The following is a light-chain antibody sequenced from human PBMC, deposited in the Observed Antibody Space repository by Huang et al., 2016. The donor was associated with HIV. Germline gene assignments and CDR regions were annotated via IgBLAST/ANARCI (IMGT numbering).Light chain of an antibody. CDR1: PSLSNP. CDR3: QQYNDWPRT. V-gene: IGKV3-15*01. CDR2: GVS. J-gene: IGKJ1*01. Sequence: EIVMTQSPATLSVSPGERVTLSCRASPSLSNPLAWYQQKRGPAPRLLLYGVSPRATDIPARFSGSGYGTDFTLTINSLQSEELATEDGQQYNDWPRTCGQGTEVESK.